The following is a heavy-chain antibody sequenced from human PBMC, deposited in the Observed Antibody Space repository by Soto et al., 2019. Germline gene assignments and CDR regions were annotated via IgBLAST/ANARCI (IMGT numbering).Heavy chain of an antibody. CDR3: ARHDGDDYGDYRYYYGMDV. D-gene: IGHD4-17*01. CDR2: TYYRSKWYN. Sequence: PSQTLSLTCAISGDSVSSNSAAWNWIRQSPSRGLEWLGRTYYRSKWYNDYAVSVKSRITINPDTSKNQFSLQLNSVTPEDTAVYYCARHDGDDYGDYRYYYGMDVWGQGTTVTVSS. CDR1: GDSVSSNSAA. J-gene: IGHJ6*02. V-gene: IGHV6-1*01.